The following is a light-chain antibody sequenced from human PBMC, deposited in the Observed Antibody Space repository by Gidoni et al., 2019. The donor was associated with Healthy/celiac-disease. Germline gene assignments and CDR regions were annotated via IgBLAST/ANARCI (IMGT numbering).Light chain of an antibody. CDR1: SGSVSTSYH. Sequence: QTVVTQEPSFSVSPGGTVTLTCRFSSGSVSTSYHPSWYQQTPGQAPRTLIYSTNTRSSGVPDRFSGSILGNKAALTITGAQADDESDYYCVLYMGSGIWVFGGGTKLTVL. J-gene: IGLJ3*02. CDR2: STN. CDR3: VLYMGSGIWV. V-gene: IGLV8-61*01.